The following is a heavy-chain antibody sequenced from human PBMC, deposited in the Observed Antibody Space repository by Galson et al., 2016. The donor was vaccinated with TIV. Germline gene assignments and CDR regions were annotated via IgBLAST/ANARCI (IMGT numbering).Heavy chain of an antibody. D-gene: IGHD1-14*01. J-gene: IGHJ6*02. CDR3: ARGWQPFYNHYSSMHV. CDR2: ISTSGSTT. CDR1: GFSFSDYF. V-gene: IGHV3-11*01. Sequence: SLRLSCAASGFSFSDYFMTWIRQPPGRGLEWVSYISTSGSTTRDADSVEGRFSVSRDNGKGSLFLQLNSLRADDTAVYYCARGWQPFYNHYSSMHVWGQGTTVIVSS.